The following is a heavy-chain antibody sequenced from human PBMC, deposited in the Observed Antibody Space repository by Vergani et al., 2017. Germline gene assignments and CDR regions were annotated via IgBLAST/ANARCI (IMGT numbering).Heavy chain of an antibody. D-gene: IGHD3-3*01. CDR2: IYYSGST. Sequence: QVQLQESGPGLVKPSETLSLTCTVSGGSVSSGSYYWSWIRQPPGKGLEWIGYIYYSGSTNYNPSLKSRVTISVDTSKNQFSLKLSSVTAADTAVYYCARASASLRFLEWYNWFDPWGQGTLVTVSS. V-gene: IGHV4-61*01. CDR3: ARASASLRFLEWYNWFDP. CDR1: GGSVSSGSYY. J-gene: IGHJ5*02.